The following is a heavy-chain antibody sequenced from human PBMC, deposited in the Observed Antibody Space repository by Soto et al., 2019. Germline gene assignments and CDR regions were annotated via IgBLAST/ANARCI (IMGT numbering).Heavy chain of an antibody. CDR1: NSSLGAFH. Sequence: QVHLEQWGAGLLKPSETLSLTCAIYNSSLGAFHWTWIRQPPGKGLEWIGELIHGGSTNYNPSLKSRVTFSLDTSKSQFSLHVMSVTAADTAVYYGARSPLSYVYVRQTRREVGDSFDVWGRGTSVTVSS. CDR3: ARSPLSYVYVRQTRREVGDSFDV. V-gene: IGHV4-34*02. CDR2: LIHGGST. J-gene: IGHJ3*01. D-gene: IGHD3-10*02.